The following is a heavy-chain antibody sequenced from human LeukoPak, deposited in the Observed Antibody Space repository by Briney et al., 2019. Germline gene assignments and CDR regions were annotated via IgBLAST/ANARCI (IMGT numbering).Heavy chain of an antibody. CDR2: INHSGST. Sequence: SETLSLTCAVYGGSFSGYYWSWIRQPPGKGLEWIGEINHSGSTNYNPSLKSRVTISVDTSKNQFSLRLSSVTAADTAVYYCARAGRIAAPDYWGQGTLVTVSS. J-gene: IGHJ4*02. V-gene: IGHV4-34*01. CDR3: ARAGRIAAPDY. D-gene: IGHD6-6*01. CDR1: GGSFSGYY.